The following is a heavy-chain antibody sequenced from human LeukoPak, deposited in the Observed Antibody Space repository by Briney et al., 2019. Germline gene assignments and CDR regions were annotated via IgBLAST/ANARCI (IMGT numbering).Heavy chain of an antibody. D-gene: IGHD3-9*01. Sequence: GGSLRLSCAASGFTFSSYAMHWVRQAPGKGLEWVAVISYDGSNKYYADSVKGRFTISRDNSKNTLYLQMNSLRAEDTAVYYCARAHFDWLLDYCGQGTLVTVSS. V-gene: IGHV3-30*04. CDR3: ARAHFDWLLDY. CDR1: GFTFSSYA. J-gene: IGHJ4*02. CDR2: ISYDGSNK.